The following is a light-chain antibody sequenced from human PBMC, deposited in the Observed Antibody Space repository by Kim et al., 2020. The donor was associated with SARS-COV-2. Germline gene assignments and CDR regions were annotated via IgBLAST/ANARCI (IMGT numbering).Light chain of an antibody. CDR2: GKN. CDR1: SLRSYY. CDR3: NSRDSSGNHLLGIV. V-gene: IGLV3-19*01. J-gene: IGLJ1*01. Sequence: QTVRITCQGDSLRSYYASWYQQKPGQAPVLVIYGKNNRPSGIPDRFSGSSSGNTASLTITGAQAEDEADYYCNSRDSSGNHLLGIVFGTGTKVTVL.